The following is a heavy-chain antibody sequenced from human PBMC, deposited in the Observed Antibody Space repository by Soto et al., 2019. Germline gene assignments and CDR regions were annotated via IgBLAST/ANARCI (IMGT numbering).Heavy chain of an antibody. D-gene: IGHD3-16*01. V-gene: IGHV3-23*01. Sequence: GGSLRLSCAASGFTFSSYAMSWVRQAPGKGLEWVSAISGSGGSTYYADSVKGRFTISRDNSKNRLYLQMNSLRAEDTAVYYCAKDGAYAVQYYYGMDVWGQGTTVTVSS. CDR3: AKDGAYAVQYYYGMDV. J-gene: IGHJ6*02. CDR2: ISGSGGST. CDR1: GFTFSSYA.